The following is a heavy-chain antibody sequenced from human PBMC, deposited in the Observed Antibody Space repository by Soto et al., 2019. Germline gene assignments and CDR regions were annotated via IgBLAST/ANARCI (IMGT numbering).Heavy chain of an antibody. CDR2: INPNSGGT. CDR1: GYTFTGYY. CDR3: ARSVTIYYGMDV. Sequence: QVQLVQSGAEVKKPGASVKVSCKASGYTFTGYYMHWVRQAPGQRLEWMGWINPNSGGTNYAQKLQGWVTMTRDTSISTAYMELCRLRSDDTAVYYCARSVTIYYGMDVWGQGTTVTVSS. V-gene: IGHV1-2*04. J-gene: IGHJ6*01. D-gene: IGHD3-3*01.